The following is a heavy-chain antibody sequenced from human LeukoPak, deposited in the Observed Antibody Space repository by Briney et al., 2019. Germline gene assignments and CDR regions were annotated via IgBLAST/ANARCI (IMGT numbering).Heavy chain of an antibody. V-gene: IGHV3-9*01. CDR3: AKGCYFDY. Sequence: PGRSLRLSCAASGFTFDDYAMHWVRPAPGKGLEWVSGISWNSGSIGYADSVKGRFTISRDNAKNSLYLQMNSLRAEDTALYYCAKGCYFDYWGQGTLVTVSS. CDR1: GFTFDDYA. CDR2: ISWNSGSI. J-gene: IGHJ4*02.